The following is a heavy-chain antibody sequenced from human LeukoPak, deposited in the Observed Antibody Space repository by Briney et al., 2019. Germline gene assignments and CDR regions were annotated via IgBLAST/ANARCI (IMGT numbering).Heavy chain of an antibody. CDR3: ARLGGSYYKGYFDY. Sequence: PGGSLRLSCAASGFTFIKYSMTWVRQAPGKGLEWVSAITGSGAFTDYADSVKGRFTISRDNSKNTLYLQMNSLKASDTAMYYCARLGGSYYKGYFDYWGQGTLVTVSS. J-gene: IGHJ4*02. D-gene: IGHD1-26*01. CDR1: GFTFIKYS. CDR2: ITGSGAFT. V-gene: IGHV3-23*01.